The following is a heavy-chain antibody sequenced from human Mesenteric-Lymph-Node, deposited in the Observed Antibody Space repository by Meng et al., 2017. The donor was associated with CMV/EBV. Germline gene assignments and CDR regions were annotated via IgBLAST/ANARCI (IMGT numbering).Heavy chain of an antibody. V-gene: IGHV3-23*01. CDR3: AKMRSRTDNWFDS. J-gene: IGHJ5*01. CDR1: GFTFSNYA. Sequence: GGSLRLSCAASGFTFSNYAMTWVRQAPGKGLEWVSTIDYSGDITYYADSVKGRFTISRDNSKNKLYLPMNSLRAEDTAVYYCAKMRSRTDNWFDSWGQGTLVTVSS. D-gene: IGHD1-14*01. CDR2: IDYSGDIT.